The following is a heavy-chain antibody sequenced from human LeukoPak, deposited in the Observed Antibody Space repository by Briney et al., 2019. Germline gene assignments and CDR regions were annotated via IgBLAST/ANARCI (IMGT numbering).Heavy chain of an antibody. V-gene: IGHV3-74*01. J-gene: IGHJ4*02. Sequence: GGSLRLFCAASGFTLRSYWMHWARQAPGEGRVWVSNIKSEGRRTSYADSVNGRFTISRDNAKNTLYLQMNSLRAEDTAVYYCARESMELVRFDFWGQGTLVTVSS. CDR3: ARESMELVRFDF. CDR1: GFTLRSYW. D-gene: IGHD6-13*01. CDR2: IKSEGRRT.